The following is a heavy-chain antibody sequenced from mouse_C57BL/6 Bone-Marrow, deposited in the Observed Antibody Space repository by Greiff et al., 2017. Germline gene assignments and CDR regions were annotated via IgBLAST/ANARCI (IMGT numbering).Heavy chain of an antibody. CDR2: IYPGDGDT. J-gene: IGHJ2*01. Sequence: QVQLQQSGPELVKPGASVKISCKASGYAFRSSWLNWVKQRPGKGLEWIGRIYPGDGDTKYTGQLNGKATLTADKSSSTAYMQLSSLTSEDSAVYFCARGEDYYGSSPYYFDYWGQGTTLTVSS. V-gene: IGHV1-82*01. D-gene: IGHD1-1*01. CDR1: GYAFRSSW. CDR3: ARGEDYYGSSPYYFDY.